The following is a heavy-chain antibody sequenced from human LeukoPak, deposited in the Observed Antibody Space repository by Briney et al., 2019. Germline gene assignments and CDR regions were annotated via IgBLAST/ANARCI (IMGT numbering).Heavy chain of an antibody. CDR1: GFTFSSAW. J-gene: IGHJ3*02. CDR3: TTTQIVVVVGDAFDI. D-gene: IGHD2-15*01. CDR2: IKSKTDGGTT. V-gene: IGHV3-15*01. Sequence: GGSLRLSCAASGFTFSSAWMSWVRQAPGKGLEWVGRIKSKTDGGTTDYAAPVKGRFTISRDDSKNTLYLQMNSLKTEDTAVYYCTTTQIVVVVGDAFDIWGQGTMVTVSS.